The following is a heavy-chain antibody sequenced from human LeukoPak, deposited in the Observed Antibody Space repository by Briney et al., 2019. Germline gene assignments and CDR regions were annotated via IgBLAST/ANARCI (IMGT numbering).Heavy chain of an antibody. CDR1: GYTFTSYG. D-gene: IGHD1-26*01. V-gene: IGHV1-18*01. CDR2: ISGYNGKT. Sequence: ASVKVSCKASGYTFTSYGITWVRQAPGQGLEWMGWISGYNGKTNYAQKPQGRVTMTRDTSTSTAYMELRSLTSDDTAVYYCAKSGSGSYFPLDYWGQGTLVTVSS. CDR3: AKSGSGSYFPLDY. J-gene: IGHJ4*02.